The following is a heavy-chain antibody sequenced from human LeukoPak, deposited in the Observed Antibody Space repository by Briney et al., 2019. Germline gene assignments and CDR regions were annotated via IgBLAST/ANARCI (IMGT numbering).Heavy chain of an antibody. V-gene: IGHV4-39*01. J-gene: IGHJ4*02. CDR3: ARLFDY. Sequence: SETLSLTCTVSGGSIGFTTYYWGWIRQPPGKGLEWVGSIYYSGSTDYNPSLKSRVTISVATSKNQCPLNLRSVTAADTAVYYCARLFDYWGQGTLVTVSS. CDR1: GGSIGFTTYY. CDR2: IYYSGST.